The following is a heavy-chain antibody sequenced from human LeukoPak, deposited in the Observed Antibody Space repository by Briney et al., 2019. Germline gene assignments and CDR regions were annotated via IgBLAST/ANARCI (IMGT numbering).Heavy chain of an antibody. V-gene: IGHV3-53*01. J-gene: IGHJ6*03. CDR2: IYSGGST. D-gene: IGHD5-18*01. Sequence: GGSLRLSCAASGFTVSSNYMSWVRQAPGKGLEWVSVIYSGGSTYYADSVKGRFTISRDNSKNTLYLQMNSLRAEDTAVYYCARVSTAMDSPLYYYYYYTDVWGKGTTVTVSS. CDR1: GFTVSSNY. CDR3: ARVSTAMDSPLYYYYYYTDV.